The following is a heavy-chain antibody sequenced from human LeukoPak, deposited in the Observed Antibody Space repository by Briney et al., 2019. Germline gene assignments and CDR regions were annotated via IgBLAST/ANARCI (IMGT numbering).Heavy chain of an antibody. V-gene: IGHV4-39*07. CDR3: ARDRHWTNDWVFDS. J-gene: IGHJ4*02. D-gene: IGHD1/OR15-1a*01. Sequence: SETLSLTCTVSGGSTSSRTYYWSWIRQPPGKGLEWIGSIYYRGDTYYNPSLKSRITISVDTSKNQFSLKLRSVNAADTAVYYCARDRHWTNDWVFDSWGQGTLVTVSS. CDR2: IYYRGDT. CDR1: GGSTSSRTYY.